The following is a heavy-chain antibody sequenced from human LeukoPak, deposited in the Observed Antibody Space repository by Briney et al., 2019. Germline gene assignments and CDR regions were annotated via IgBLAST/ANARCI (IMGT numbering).Heavy chain of an antibody. CDR1: GFAFSDYA. CDR2: IGGGGYTT. D-gene: IGHD2/OR15-2a*01. J-gene: IGHJ4*01. V-gene: IGHV3-23*01. CDR3: AKDSSTSAMVDFDA. Sequence: GSLRLSCAASGFAFSDYAMSWVRQAPGKGLQWVSAIGGGGYTTYYADSVKGRFTISRDNSKNTLYLQTHSLRAEDTAVYYCAKDSSTSAMVDFDAWGEGTLVTVSA.